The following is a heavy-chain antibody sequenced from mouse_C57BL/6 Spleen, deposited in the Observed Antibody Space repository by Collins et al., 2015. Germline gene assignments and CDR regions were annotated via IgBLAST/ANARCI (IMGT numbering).Heavy chain of an antibody. CDR1: GYSFTGYY. V-gene: IGHV1-26*01. CDR3: ARTYYYAMDY. Sequence: EVQLQQSGPELVKPGASVKISCKASGYSFTGYYMHWVKQSHVKSLEWIGRINPYNGATSYNQNFKDKASLTVDKSSSTAYMELHSLTSEDSAVYYCARTYYYAMDYWGQGTSVTVSS. CDR2: INPYNGAT. J-gene: IGHJ4*01.